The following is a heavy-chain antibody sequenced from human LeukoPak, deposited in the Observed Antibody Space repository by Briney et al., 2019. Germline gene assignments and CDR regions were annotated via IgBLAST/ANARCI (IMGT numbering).Heavy chain of an antibody. V-gene: IGHV4-59*01. D-gene: IGHD3-3*01. Sequence: PSETLSLTCTVSGGSISSYYWSWIRQPPGKGLEWIGYIYYSGSTNYNPSPKSRVTISVDTSKNQFSLKLSSVTAADTAVYYCAVGRNGYQALFDYWGQGTLVTVSS. CDR2: IYYSGST. CDR1: GGSISSYY. J-gene: IGHJ4*02. CDR3: AVGRNGYQALFDY.